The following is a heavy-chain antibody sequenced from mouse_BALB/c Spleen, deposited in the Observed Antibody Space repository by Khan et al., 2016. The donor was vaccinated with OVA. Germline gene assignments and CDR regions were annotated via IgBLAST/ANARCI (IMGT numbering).Heavy chain of an antibody. CDR2: INPHIGET. V-gene: IGHV1-20*02. CDR1: GYSFTGYF. J-gene: IGHJ2*01. CDR3: TRIYRCDMDY. D-gene: IGHD2-13*01. Sequence: VQLKESGPELVRPGASVKISCTASGYSFTGYFMNWVMQSPGKSLEWIGRINPHIGETYYNQRFKDKATLTVDASSSTSYMKLRLLASEDSAVYYCTRIYRCDMDYWGQGTTLTVSS.